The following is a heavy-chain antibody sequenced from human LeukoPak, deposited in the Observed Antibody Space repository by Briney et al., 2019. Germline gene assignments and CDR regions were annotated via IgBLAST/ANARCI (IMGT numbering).Heavy chain of an antibody. CDR3: ARALRLDAFDI. Sequence: AGGSLRLSCAASGFTFSSYAMHWVRQAPGKGLEWVAVISYDGSNKYYADSAKGRFTISRDNSKNTLYLQMNSLRAEDTAVYYCARALRLDAFDIWGQGTMVTVSS. CDR2: ISYDGSNK. V-gene: IGHV3-30-3*01. CDR1: GFTFSSYA. D-gene: IGHD4-17*01. J-gene: IGHJ3*02.